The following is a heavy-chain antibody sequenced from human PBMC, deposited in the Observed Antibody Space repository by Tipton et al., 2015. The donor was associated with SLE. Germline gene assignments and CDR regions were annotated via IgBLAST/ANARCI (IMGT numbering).Heavy chain of an antibody. CDR2: ISYDGSNK. V-gene: IGHV3-30*04. J-gene: IGHJ6*02. Sequence: RSLRLSCAASGFTFSSYAMHWVRRAPGKGLEWVAVISYDGSNKYYADSVKGRFTISRDNSKNTLYLQMNSLRAEDTAVYYCARELTPYYGMDVWGQGTTVTVSS. CDR3: ARELTPYYGMDV. CDR1: GFTFSSYA.